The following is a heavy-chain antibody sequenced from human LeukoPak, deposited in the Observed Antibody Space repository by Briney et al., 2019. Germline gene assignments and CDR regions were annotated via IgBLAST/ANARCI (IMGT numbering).Heavy chain of an antibody. CDR2: KNSNSGST. D-gene: IGHD3-10*01. J-gene: IGHJ4*02. CDR1: GYTFTRYD. V-gene: IGHV1-8*01. CDR3: ARPRMVRGVIRYYFDY. Sequence: ASVKVSRKSCGYTFTRYDLIWVRQASAKAREWMGGKNSNSGSTGYAQKFQGRVTMTRNTSTSTAYMELSSLRSEDTAVYYCARPRMVRGVIRYYFDYWGQGTLVTVSS.